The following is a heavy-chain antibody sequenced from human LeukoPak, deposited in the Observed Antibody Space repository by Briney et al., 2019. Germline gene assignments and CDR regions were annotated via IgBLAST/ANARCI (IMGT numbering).Heavy chain of an antibody. V-gene: IGHV4-61*02. CDR1: GGYISSGSYY. CDR3: ASHYYDSSGRDY. D-gene: IGHD3-22*01. Sequence: SETLSLTCTVSGGYISSGSYYWSWIRQPAGKGLEWIGRIYTSGSTNYNPSLKSRVTISVDTSKNQFSLKLSSVTAADTAVYYCASHYYDSSGRDYWGQGTLVTVSS. CDR2: IYTSGST. J-gene: IGHJ4*02.